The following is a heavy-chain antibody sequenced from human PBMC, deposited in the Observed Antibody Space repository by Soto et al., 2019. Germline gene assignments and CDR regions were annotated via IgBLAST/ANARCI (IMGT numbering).Heavy chain of an antibody. CDR1: GFTFGNYA. Sequence: GGSLRLSCVGSGFTFGNYAMSWVRQAPGKGLEWVSSITGIDGGTYYADSVKARFTISRDNPKNTLYLQMNNLRAEDTAMFYCAKDRGPYCSGGICYPPSWFDPWGQGTQVP. CDR2: ITGIDGGT. CDR3: AKDRGPYCSGGICYPPSWFDP. V-gene: IGHV3-23*01. D-gene: IGHD2-15*01. J-gene: IGHJ5*02.